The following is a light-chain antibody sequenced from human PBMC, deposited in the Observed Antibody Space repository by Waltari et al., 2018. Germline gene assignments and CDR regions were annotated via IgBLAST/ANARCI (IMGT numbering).Light chain of an antibody. Sequence: QSALTQPPSASGSPGQSVTMSCTGTSSDVGGYNYVSWYQQHPGTVPKLIIYEVSERPSGVPQRFSGSKSGNTASLTVSGLQAEDEADYYCSSYAASNSHVFGTGTRVTVL. J-gene: IGLJ1*01. V-gene: IGLV2-8*01. CDR3: SSYAASNSHV. CDR2: EVS. CDR1: SSDVGGYNY.